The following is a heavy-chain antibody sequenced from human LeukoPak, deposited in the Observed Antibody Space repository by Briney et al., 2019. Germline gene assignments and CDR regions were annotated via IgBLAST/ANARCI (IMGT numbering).Heavy chain of an antibody. J-gene: IGHJ4*02. Sequence: PGGSLRLSCAASGFTFSSYAMHWVRQAPGKGLEWVAVISYDGSNKYYADSVKGRFTISRDNFKNTLYLQMNSLRAEDTAVYYCARDLGYCSSTSCYFPGYWGQGTLVTVSS. D-gene: IGHD2-2*01. V-gene: IGHV3-30*04. CDR2: ISYDGSNK. CDR3: ARDLGYCSSTSCYFPGY. CDR1: GFTFSSYA.